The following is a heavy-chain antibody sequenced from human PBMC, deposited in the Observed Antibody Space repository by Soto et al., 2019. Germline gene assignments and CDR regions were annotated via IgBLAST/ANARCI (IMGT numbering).Heavy chain of an antibody. Sequence: QVQLQQWGAGLLKPSETLSLTCAVYGGSFSGYYWSWIRQPPGKGLEWIGEINHSGSTNYNPSLKSRVTISVDTSTNQFSLRLSSVTAADTAVYYCARGSGIAPIVVVTRKAVAFDIWGQGTMVTVSS. D-gene: IGHD2-21*02. CDR1: GGSFSGYY. J-gene: IGHJ3*02. V-gene: IGHV4-34*01. CDR2: INHSGST. CDR3: ARGSGIAPIVVVTRKAVAFDI.